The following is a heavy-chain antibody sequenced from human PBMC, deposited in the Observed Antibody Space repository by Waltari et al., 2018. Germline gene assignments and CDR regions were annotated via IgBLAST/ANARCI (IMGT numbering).Heavy chain of an antibody. D-gene: IGHD1-1*01. CDR1: GYSFNHYW. V-gene: IGHV5-51*01. CDR2: VRPDNSDT. CDR3: ARHTEDDNGDD. J-gene: IGHJ4*02. Sequence: QLVQSGTEVKKPGESLKLSCKTSGYSFNHYWIGWVRQMPGKCLEWMGIVRPDNSDTRYSPSFRGQVTISADKSISIAYLQWSSLKASDTAIYYCARHTEDDNGDDWGQGTLVTVSS.